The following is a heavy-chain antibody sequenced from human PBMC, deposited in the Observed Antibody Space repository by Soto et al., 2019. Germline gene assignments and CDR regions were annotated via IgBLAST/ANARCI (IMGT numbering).Heavy chain of an antibody. V-gene: IGHV1-18*01. CDR3: ARESGILVAATDAFDI. CDR1: DYTFTSYG. Sequence: QVQLVQSGAEVKKPRASVKVSCKASDYTFTSYGISWVRQAPGQGLEWMGWISAYNGNTNYAQKLQGRVTMTTDTSTGTAYMELRSLSSDDTAVYYCARESGILVAATDAFDIWGQGTMVTVSS. D-gene: IGHD6-19*01. J-gene: IGHJ3*02. CDR2: ISAYNGNT.